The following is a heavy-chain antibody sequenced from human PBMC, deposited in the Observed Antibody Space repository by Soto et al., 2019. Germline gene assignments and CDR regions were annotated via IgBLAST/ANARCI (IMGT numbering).Heavy chain of an antibody. V-gene: IGHV3-30*18. CDR2: ISYDGSNK. D-gene: IGHD2-15*01. J-gene: IGHJ6*02. CDR1: GFTLSRYG. CDR3: AKDIRFCSGGSCYSLGKLNYYYGMDV. Sequence: GGSPRISCAAPGFTLSRYGLHWGLPAPCQGRGGVGVISYDGSNKYYADSVKGRFTISRDNSKNTLYLQMNSLRAEDTAVYYCAKDIRFCSGGSCYSLGKLNYYYGMDVWGQGTTVTVSS.